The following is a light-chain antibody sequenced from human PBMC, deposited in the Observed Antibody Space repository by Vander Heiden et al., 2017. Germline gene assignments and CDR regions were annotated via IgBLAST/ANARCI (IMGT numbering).Light chain of an antibody. J-gene: IGKJ2*01. CDR1: QSLSSNY. Sequence: EIVLTQSPGTLSLSPGERATLSCTASQSLSSNYLAWYQQRPGQAPRLLIYGASSRATGIADRFSGSGSGTDFTLTISRLEPEDFAVYYCQQYGISLSFGSLSFGQGTKVEIK. CDR2: GAS. V-gene: IGKV3-20*01. CDR3: QQYGISLSFGSLS.